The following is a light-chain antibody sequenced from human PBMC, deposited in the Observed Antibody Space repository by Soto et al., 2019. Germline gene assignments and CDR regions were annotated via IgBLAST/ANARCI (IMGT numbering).Light chain of an antibody. CDR1: SSDVGDHNY. CDR2: AVS. V-gene: IGLV2-14*03. CDR3: SSYTTSSTVI. J-gene: IGLJ2*01. Sequence: QSVLTQPASVSGSPGQSITISCTGTSSDVGDHNYVSWYQQQPGKAPKLMIYAVSNRPSGVSNRFSGSKSGNTASLTISGLRAEDEADYYCSSYTTSSTVIFGGGTKLTVL.